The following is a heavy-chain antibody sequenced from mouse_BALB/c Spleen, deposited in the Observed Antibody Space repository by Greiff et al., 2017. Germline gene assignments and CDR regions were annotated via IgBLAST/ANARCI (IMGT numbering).Heavy chain of an antibody. J-gene: IGHJ2*01. CDR1: GFTFSSFG. CDR3: ARKEYDNYPDY. D-gene: IGHD2-10*02. V-gene: IGHV5-17*02. CDR2: ISSGSSTI. Sequence: EVQRVESGGGLVQPGGSRKLSCAASGFTFSSFGMHWVRQAPEKGLEWVAYISSGSSTIYYADTVKGRFTISRDNPKNTLFLQMTSLRSEDTAMYYCARKEYDNYPDYWGQGTTLTVSS.